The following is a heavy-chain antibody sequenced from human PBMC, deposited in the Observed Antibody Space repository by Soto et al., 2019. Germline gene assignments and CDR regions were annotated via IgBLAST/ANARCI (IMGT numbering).Heavy chain of an antibody. D-gene: IGHD3-9*01. CDR1: GFTFSSYG. CDR3: ARDLYDVLTGSVGDAFDI. V-gene: IGHV3-33*01. Sequence: QVQLVESGGGVVQPGRSLRLSCAASGFTFSSYGMHWVRQAPGKGLEWVAVIWYDGSNKYYADSVKGRFTISRDNSKNTLYLQMNSLRAEDTAVYYCARDLYDVLTGSVGDAFDIWGQGTMVTVSS. J-gene: IGHJ3*02. CDR2: IWYDGSNK.